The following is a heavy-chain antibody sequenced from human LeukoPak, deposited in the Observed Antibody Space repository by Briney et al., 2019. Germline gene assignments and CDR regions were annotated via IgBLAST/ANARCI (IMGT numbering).Heavy chain of an antibody. CDR2: IYYSGST. V-gene: IGHV4-59*01. D-gene: IGHD3-9*01. J-gene: IGHJ3*02. Sequence: SETLSLTCTVSGGSISSYYWSWIRQPPGKGLEWIGYIYYSGSTNYNPSLKSRVTISVDTSKNQFSLKLSSVTAADTAVYYCARYRAAVLRYFDWLPQPPTDAFDIWGQGTMVTVSS. CDR3: ARYRAAVLRYFDWLPQPPTDAFDI. CDR1: GGSISSYY.